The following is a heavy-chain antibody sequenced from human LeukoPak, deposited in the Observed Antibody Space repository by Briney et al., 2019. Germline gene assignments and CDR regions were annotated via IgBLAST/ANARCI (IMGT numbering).Heavy chain of an antibody. J-gene: IGHJ5*02. V-gene: IGHV3-11*04. CDR2: INDKGSPK. CDR1: GFTFSDYY. Sequence: GGSLRLSCAASGFTFSDYYMSWIRQAPGKGLEWVSYINDKGSPKAYADSVKGRFLVSRDNAKNSLYLQMNSLRADDTAVYYCARDSGGWSLSWGQGTLVTVSS. CDR3: ARDSGGWSLS. D-gene: IGHD2-15*01.